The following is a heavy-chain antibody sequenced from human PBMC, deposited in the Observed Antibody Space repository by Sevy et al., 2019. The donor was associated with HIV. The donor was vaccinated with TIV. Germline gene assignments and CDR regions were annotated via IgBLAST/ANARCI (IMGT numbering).Heavy chain of an antibody. CDR3: APSGGET. J-gene: IGHJ5*02. V-gene: IGHV3-7*01. D-gene: IGHD3-16*01. CDR1: GFTFSSYW. Sequence: GGSLRLSCAASGFTFSSYWMNWIRQAPGKGLEWVANIKPDGSEKYYVDFVKGRFTISRDNAKNSLYLEMNTLRAEDTAVYYCAPSGGETWGQGTLVTVSS. CDR2: IKPDGSEK.